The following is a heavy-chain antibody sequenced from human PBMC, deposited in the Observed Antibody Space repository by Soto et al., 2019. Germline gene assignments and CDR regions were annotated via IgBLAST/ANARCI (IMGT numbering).Heavy chain of an antibody. D-gene: IGHD2-15*01. J-gene: IGHJ4*02. V-gene: IGHV3-23*01. CDR1: LFTFSTYA. Sequence: PVWSLRLSWSSSLFTFSTYAMSLVLKYPIKWLEWVSAISDSGGSTYYADSVKGRFTISRDNSKNTLSLQVNSLRAEDTAVYYCAKVKMGYCTGSSCHLQFESWGQGTLVTVSS. CDR3: AKVKMGYCTGSSCHLQFES. CDR2: ISDSGGST.